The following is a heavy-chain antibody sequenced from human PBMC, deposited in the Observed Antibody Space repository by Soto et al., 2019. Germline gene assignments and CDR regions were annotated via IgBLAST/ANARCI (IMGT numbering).Heavy chain of an antibody. V-gene: IGHV1-69*02. CDR2: IIPILGIA. CDR3: ARSVYSNNYYYYYYMDV. CDR1: GGTFSSYT. Sequence: ASVKVSCKASGGTFSSYTISWVRQAPGQGLEWMGRIIPILGIANYAQKFQGRVTITADKSTSTAYMELSSLRSEDTAVYYCARSVYSNNYYYYYYMDVWGKGTTVTVSS. J-gene: IGHJ6*03. D-gene: IGHD6-13*01.